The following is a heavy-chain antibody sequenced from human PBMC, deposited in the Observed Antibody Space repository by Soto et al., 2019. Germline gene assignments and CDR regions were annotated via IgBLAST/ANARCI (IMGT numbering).Heavy chain of an antibody. CDR2: ISGSGGST. J-gene: IGHJ4*02. CDR1: GFTFSSYA. Sequence: GGSLRLSCAASGFTFSSYAMSWVRQAPGKGLEWVSAISGSGGSTYYADSVKGRFTISRDNSKNTLYLQMNSLRAEDTAVYYCAKVPPIPYYYDSSVYLAPGYWGQGTLVTVSS. D-gene: IGHD3-22*01. CDR3: AKVPPIPYYYDSSVYLAPGY. V-gene: IGHV3-23*01.